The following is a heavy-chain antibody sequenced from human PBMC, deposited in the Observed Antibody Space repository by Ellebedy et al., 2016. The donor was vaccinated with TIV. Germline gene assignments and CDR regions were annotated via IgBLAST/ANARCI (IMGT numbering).Heavy chain of an antibody. CDR3: ARDGGGYHLDY. CDR1: GYTVPTFY. D-gene: IGHD3-22*01. CDR2: IKPNSGDT. V-gene: IGHV1-2*02. Sequence: ASVKVSCXASGYTVPTFYMHWVRQAPGQGPEWMGWIKPNSGDTDYAQKFQGRVTMTSDTSISTVYMELNSLRSEDTAVYYCARDGGGYHLDYWGQGTLVTVSS. J-gene: IGHJ4*02.